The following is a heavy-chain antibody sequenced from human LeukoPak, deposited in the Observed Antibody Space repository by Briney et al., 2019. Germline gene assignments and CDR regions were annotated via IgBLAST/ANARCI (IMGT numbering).Heavy chain of an antibody. CDR2: ITGSGDTT. V-gene: IGHV3-23*01. Sequence: GGSLRLSCAASGFIFRNYAMSWVRQAPGKGLEWVSAITGSGDTTCYADSVKGRFTISRDNSKNTLYVEMNTLRAEDTAVYYCAKWGDYDILTGYYVSDFWGQGTLVTVSS. J-gene: IGHJ4*02. CDR1: GFIFRNYA. CDR3: AKWGDYDILTGYYVSDF. D-gene: IGHD3-9*01.